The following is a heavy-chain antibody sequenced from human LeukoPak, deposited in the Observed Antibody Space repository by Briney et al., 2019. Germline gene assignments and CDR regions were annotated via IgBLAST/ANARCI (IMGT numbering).Heavy chain of an antibody. J-gene: IGHJ3*02. Sequence: GGSLRLSCAASGFALNSYSLSWVRQAPGKGLEWVSSISSTSAYIHYTDSVKGRFTISRDNVDNVVYLQMSSLGAEDTAVYYCARDRLRGYYDFWSGDAFDIWGQGTVVTVSS. D-gene: IGHD3-3*01. CDR1: GFALNSYS. CDR3: ARDRLRGYYDFWSGDAFDI. V-gene: IGHV3-21*01. CDR2: ISSTSAYI.